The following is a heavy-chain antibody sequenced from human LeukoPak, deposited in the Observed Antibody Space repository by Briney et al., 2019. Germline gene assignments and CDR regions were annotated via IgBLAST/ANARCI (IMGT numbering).Heavy chain of an antibody. J-gene: IGHJ5*02. CDR3: ARDFGVIRRS. CDR1: GFSVRDYA. Sequence: GGSLRLSCAASGFSVRDYAMHWVRQAPGKGLEWVAVMSCEETYKNYAEAVKGRFTISRDDSKNTLFLQMSSLRPEDTAVYYCARDFGVIRRSWGQGTLVSVSS. CDR2: MSCEETYK. D-gene: IGHD3-3*01. V-gene: IGHV3-30-3*01.